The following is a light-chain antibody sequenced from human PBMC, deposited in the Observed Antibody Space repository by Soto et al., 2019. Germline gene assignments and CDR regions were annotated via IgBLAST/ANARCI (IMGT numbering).Light chain of an antibody. J-gene: IGKJ1*01. Sequence: EIVLTQSPGTLSLSPGERATLSCRASQSVSSNYLAWYQQKPGQAPRLLIFGASSRATGIPDRFSGSGSGTEFTLTISRLEPEDFAVYYCQQYNNWPPWTFGQGTKVEIK. V-gene: IGKV3-20*01. CDR2: GAS. CDR3: QQYNNWPPWT. CDR1: QSVSSNY.